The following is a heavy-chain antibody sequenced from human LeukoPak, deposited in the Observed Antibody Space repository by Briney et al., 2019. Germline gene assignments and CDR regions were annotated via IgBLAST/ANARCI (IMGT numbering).Heavy chain of an antibody. Sequence: SETLSLTCAVYGGSFSDYYWSWIRQTPGKGFEWIGEIKHSGVSNYNPSLKSRATISVDTSKNQFSLELNSATAADTAVYFCARGGRLAPGMFEHRGQGTLVIVSS. CDR3: ARGGRLAPGMFEH. CDR1: GGSFSDYY. D-gene: IGHD6-13*01. V-gene: IGHV4-34*01. CDR2: IKHSGVS. J-gene: IGHJ4*02.